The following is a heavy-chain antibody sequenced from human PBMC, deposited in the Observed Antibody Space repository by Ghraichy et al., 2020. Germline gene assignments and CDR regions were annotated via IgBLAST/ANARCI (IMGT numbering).Heavy chain of an antibody. D-gene: IGHD5-24*01. Sequence: LSLTCAASGFTFSSYSMNWVRQAPGKGLEWVSSISSSSSYIYYADSVKGRFTISRDNAKNSLYLQMNSLRAEDTAVYYCARGRDGYHQLDYWGQGTLVTVSS. J-gene: IGHJ4*02. CDR1: GFTFSSYS. CDR3: ARGRDGYHQLDY. V-gene: IGHV3-21*01. CDR2: ISSSSSYI.